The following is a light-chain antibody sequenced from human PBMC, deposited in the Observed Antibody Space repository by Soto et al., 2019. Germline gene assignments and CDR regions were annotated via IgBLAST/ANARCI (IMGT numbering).Light chain of an antibody. CDR3: QQRSDLPPT. Sequence: EIVMTQSPATLSVSPGERATLSCRASQSVSSHLAWYQQKPGQAPRLLIYDAFNRATGIPARFSGSGSGTDFTLTISSLEPEDFAVYYCQQRSDLPPTFGGGTKVDIK. CDR2: DAF. J-gene: IGKJ4*01. V-gene: IGKV3-11*01. CDR1: QSVSSH.